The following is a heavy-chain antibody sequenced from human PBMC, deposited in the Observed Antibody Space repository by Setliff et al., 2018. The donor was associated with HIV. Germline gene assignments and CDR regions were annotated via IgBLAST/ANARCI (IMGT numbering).Heavy chain of an antibody. CDR3: ARHRHTAAGTLDAFDI. Sequence: SETLSLTCTVSGGSISSYCWNWIRQPPGKGLEWIGYIFASGSSLYNPSLQSRVTISLDTSRNQFSLKLGSVTAADTAIYYCARHRHTAAGTLDAFDIWGQGTVVTVSS. V-gene: IGHV4-4*09. CDR2: IFASGSS. J-gene: IGHJ3*02. CDR1: GGSISSYC. D-gene: IGHD6-13*01.